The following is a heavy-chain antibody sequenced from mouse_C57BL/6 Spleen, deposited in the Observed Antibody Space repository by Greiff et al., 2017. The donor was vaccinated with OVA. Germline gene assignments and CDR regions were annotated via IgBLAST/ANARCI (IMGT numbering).Heavy chain of an antibody. D-gene: IGHD2-1*01. CDR2: INPNNGGT. V-gene: IGHV1-26*01. CDR3: ARSAYGTYGAWFAY. CDR1: GYTFTDYY. J-gene: IGHJ3*01. Sequence: EVQLQQSGPELVKPGASVKISCKASGYTFTDYYMNWVKQSHGKSLEWIGDINPNNGGTSYNQKFKGKATLTVDKSSSTAYMELRSLTSEDSAVYYCARSAYGTYGAWFAYWGQGTLVTVSA.